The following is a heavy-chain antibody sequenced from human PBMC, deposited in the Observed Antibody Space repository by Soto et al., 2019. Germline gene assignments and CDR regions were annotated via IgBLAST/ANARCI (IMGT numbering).Heavy chain of an antibody. V-gene: IGHV4-59*01. CDR1: GGSISSYY. J-gene: IGHJ6*03. CDR2: IYYSGST. Sequence: PSETLSLTCTVSGGSISSYYWSWIRQPPGKGLEWIGYIYYSGSTNYNPSLKSRVTISVDTSKNQFSLKLSSVTAADTAVYYCARADKSYYYMDVWGKGTTVTVSS. D-gene: IGHD3-9*01. CDR3: ARADKSYYYMDV.